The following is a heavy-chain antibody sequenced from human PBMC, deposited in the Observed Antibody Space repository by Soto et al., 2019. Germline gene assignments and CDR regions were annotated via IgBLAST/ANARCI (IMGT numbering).Heavy chain of an antibody. CDR1: GYTFTSYY. J-gene: IGHJ4*02. CDR2: INPSGGST. V-gene: IGHV1-46*01. CDR3: AKHGAWAPLDD. D-gene: IGHD3-16*01. Sequence: ASVKVSCKASGYTFTSYYMHWVRQAPGQGLEWMGIINPSGGSTSYAQKFQGRVTMTRDTSTSTVSLKLSSVTAADTAVYYCAKHGAWAPLDDWGQGTLVTV.